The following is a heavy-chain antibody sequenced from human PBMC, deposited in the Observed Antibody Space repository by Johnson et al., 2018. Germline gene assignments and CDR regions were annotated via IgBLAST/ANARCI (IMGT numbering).Heavy chain of an antibody. CDR2: ISWHRGSI. Sequence: EVQLVESGGGLVQPGRSLRLSCAASGFTFDDYAMHWVRQAPGKGLEWVSGISWHRGSIGDADSVKGRFTISRDNAKYSLYLKMNRLRAEDTGCDSCAKDIYCSRTSCDWEGGGRDLYYGMDVWGQGTTVTVSS. CDR3: AKDIYCSRTSCDWEGGGRDLYYGMDV. D-gene: IGHD2-2*01. J-gene: IGHJ6*02. CDR1: GFTFDDYA. V-gene: IGHV3-9*01.